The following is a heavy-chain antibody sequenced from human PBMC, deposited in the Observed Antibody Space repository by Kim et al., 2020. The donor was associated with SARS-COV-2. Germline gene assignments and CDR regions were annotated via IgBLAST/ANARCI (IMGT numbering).Heavy chain of an antibody. V-gene: IGHV4-34*01. J-gene: IGHJ6*01. Sequence: SETLSLTCAVYGGSFSGYYWSWIRQPPGKGLEWIGEINHSGSTNYNPSLKSRVTISVDTSKNQFSLKLSSVTAADTAVYYCAREGDIVLMVYPAVGGYG. D-gene: IGHD2-8*01. CDR1: GGSFSGYY. CDR3: AREGDIVLMVYPAVGGYG. CDR2: INHSGST.